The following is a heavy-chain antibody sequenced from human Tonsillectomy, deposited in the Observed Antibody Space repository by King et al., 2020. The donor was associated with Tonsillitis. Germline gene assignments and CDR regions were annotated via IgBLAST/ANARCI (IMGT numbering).Heavy chain of an antibody. Sequence: VQLVESGGTLVKPGGSLRVSCAASGFTFSNSWMSWVRQAPGKGLEWIGRIKTKLDGGTADYAAPVKGRFTISRDDSKNTLYLEMNSLTTEDTAVYYCTTFPPPDDYWGQGTLVTVSS. CDR3: TTFPPPDDY. CDR2: IKTKLDGGTA. V-gene: IGHV3-15*02. CDR1: GFTFSNSW. J-gene: IGHJ4*02.